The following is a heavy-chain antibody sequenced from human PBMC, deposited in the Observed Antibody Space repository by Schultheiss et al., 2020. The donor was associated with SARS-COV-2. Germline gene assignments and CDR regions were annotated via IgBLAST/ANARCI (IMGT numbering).Heavy chain of an antibody. CDR3: ARDLSVYDSSGYHDY. CDR1: GGTFSSYD. CDR2: IIPIFGTA. V-gene: IGHV1-69*13. Sequence: SVKVSCKASGGTFSSYDINWVRQAPGQGLEWMGGIIPIFGTANYAQKFQGRVTITADESTSTAYMELSSLRSEDTAVYYCARDLSVYDSSGYHDYWGQGTLVTVSS. D-gene: IGHD3-22*01. J-gene: IGHJ4*02.